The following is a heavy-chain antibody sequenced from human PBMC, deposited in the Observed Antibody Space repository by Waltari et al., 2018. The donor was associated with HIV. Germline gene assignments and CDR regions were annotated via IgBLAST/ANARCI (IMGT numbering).Heavy chain of an antibody. D-gene: IGHD2-8*02. J-gene: IGHJ3*02. V-gene: IGHV4-39*01. CDR3: ARLSETGGITFGSAFDI. CDR1: GGRIRSSSHY. CDR2: LYYTGTT. Sequence: QLHLQESGPGLVKPPETLSLTCTVSGGRIRSSSHYWGWVRQAPGKGLEWIGSLYYTGTTHYNPSLKSRVSMSVDTSNNQFSLNLDSVTAADTALYYCARLSETGGITFGSAFDIWGQGTMVTASS.